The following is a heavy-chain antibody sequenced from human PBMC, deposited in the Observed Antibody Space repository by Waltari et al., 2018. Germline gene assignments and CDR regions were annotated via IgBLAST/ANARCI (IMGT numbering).Heavy chain of an antibody. D-gene: IGHD3-10*01. Sequence: RLQESGPGRMKPSETLSLICTVSGDSISLSTHSWGWIRQTPGMGPEWIGSVHYTGKTYNNPSLDSRVSLSVDTSKNLFSLELTSVTAADTATYFCARSFGGSGSYKFDTWGRGILVSVSS. J-gene: IGHJ4*02. CDR3: ARSFGGSGSYKFDT. CDR2: VHYTGKT. V-gene: IGHV4-39*02. CDR1: GDSISLSTHS.